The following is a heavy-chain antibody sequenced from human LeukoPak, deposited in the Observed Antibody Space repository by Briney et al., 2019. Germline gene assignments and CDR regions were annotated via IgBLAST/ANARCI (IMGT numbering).Heavy chain of an antibody. CDR2: IYYSGST. CDR1: GGSISSYY. J-gene: IGHJ5*02. V-gene: IGHV4-59*12. Sequence: SETLSLTCTVSGGSISSYYWSWIRQPPGKGLEWIGDIYYSGSTNYNPSLKSRVTISVDTSKNQFSLKLSSVTAADTAVYYCARDNSVRDEAWWFNPWGQGTLVTVSS. CDR3: ARDNSVRDEAWWFNP. D-gene: IGHD5-24*01.